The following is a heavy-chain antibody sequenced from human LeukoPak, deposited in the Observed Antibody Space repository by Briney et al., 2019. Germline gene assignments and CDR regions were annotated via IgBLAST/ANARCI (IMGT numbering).Heavy chain of an antibody. CDR2: IYYSGST. D-gene: IGHD1-7*01. Sequence: SETLSLTCTVSGGSISSYYWSWIRQPPGKGLEWIAYIYYSGSTNYNPSLKSRVTISGDRSKNQFSLNLTSVTAADTAVYYSARDQGGNYFNWGQGTLVTVSS. J-gene: IGHJ4*02. CDR3: ARDQGGNYFN. CDR1: GGSISSYY. V-gene: IGHV4-59*01.